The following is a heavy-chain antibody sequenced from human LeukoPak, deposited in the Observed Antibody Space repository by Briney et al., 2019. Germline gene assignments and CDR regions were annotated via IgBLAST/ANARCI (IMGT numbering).Heavy chain of an antibody. J-gene: IGHJ3*02. CDR1: GGTFSSYA. D-gene: IGHD2/OR15-2a*01. Sequence: VASVKVSCKASGGTFSSYAISWVRQAPGQGLEWMGRIIPILGIANYAQKFQGRVTITADKSTSTAYMELSSLRSEDTAVYYCARGGIELIDAFDIWGQGTMVTVSS. V-gene: IGHV1-69*04. CDR2: IIPILGIA. CDR3: ARGGIELIDAFDI.